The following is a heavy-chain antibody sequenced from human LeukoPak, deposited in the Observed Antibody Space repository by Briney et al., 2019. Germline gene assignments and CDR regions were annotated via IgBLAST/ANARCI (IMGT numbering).Heavy chain of an antibody. J-gene: IGHJ4*02. D-gene: IGHD1-26*01. CDR1: GFTFSSYE. V-gene: IGHV3-48*03. CDR2: ISSSGSTI. CDR3: ARDSGSPPLDY. Sequence: GGSLRLSYAASGFTFSSYEMNWVRQAPGKGLEWVSYISSSGSTIYYADSVKCRFTISRYNAKNSLYLQLNSLRAEDTDVYYCARDSGSPPLDYWGQGNLVTVSS.